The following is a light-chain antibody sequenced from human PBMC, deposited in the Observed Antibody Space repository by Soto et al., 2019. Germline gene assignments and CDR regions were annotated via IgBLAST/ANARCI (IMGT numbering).Light chain of an antibody. V-gene: IGKV3-15*01. CDR2: GAF. J-gene: IGKJ1*01. CDR1: QSVDSN. Sequence: EIVVTQSPATLSVSPGERATLSCRTIQSVDSNLAWYQHKSGQAPRLLIYGAFTRATGVPARFSGSGSGTEFTLTISSLQSEDFAVYFCRQYKSWPPWTLGQGTKVDIK. CDR3: RQYKSWPPWT.